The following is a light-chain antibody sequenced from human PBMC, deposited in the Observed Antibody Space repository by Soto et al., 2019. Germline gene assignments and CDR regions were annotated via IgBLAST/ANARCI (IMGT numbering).Light chain of an antibody. Sequence: QSVLTQPPSASATTGQTVTISCSGSISNIGSNYVYWYQHLPGTAPKLLISRNNQRPSGVPDRFFGAKSGTSASLAISGLRSEDEVAYYCSTWDDSLRGVVFGGGTKLTV. CDR2: RNN. V-gene: IGLV1-47*01. J-gene: IGLJ2*01. CDR1: ISNIGSNY. CDR3: STWDDSLRGVV.